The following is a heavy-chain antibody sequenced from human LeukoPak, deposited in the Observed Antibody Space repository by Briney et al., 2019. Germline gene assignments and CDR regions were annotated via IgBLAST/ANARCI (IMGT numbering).Heavy chain of an antibody. CDR1: GFTVSSNY. V-gene: IGHV3-53*01. CDR2: IYSGGST. Sequence: PGGPLRLSCAASGFTVSSNYMSWVRQAPGKGLEWVSVIYSGGSTYYADSVKGRFTISRDNSKNTLYLQMNSLRAEDTAVYYCARGPDDYGDYRARFDYWGQGTLVTVSS. J-gene: IGHJ4*02. CDR3: ARGPDDYGDYRARFDY. D-gene: IGHD4-17*01.